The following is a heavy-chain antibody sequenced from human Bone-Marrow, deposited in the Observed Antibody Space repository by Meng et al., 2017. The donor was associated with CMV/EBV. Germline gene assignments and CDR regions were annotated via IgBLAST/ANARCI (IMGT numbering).Heavy chain of an antibody. J-gene: IGHJ5*02. V-gene: IGHV3-30*02. CDR3: AKDEDAGYYDFWSGYYT. D-gene: IGHD3-3*01. Sequence: LSLTCAASGFTFSSYGMHWVRQAPGKGLEWVAFIRYDGSNKYYADSVKGRFTISRDNSKNTLYLQMNSLRAEDTAVYYCAKDEDAGYYDFWSGYYTWGQGTLVTVSS. CDR2: IRYDGSNK. CDR1: GFTFSSYG.